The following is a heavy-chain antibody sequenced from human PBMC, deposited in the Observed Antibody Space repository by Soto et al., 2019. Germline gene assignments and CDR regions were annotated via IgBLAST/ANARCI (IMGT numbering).Heavy chain of an antibody. V-gene: IGHV3-30-3*01. D-gene: IGHD6-6*01. CDR3: AREASIAARPYYYYGMDV. CDR2: ISYDGSNK. J-gene: IGHJ6*02. Sequence: GSLRLSCAASGFTFSSYAMHWVRQAPGKGLEWVAVISYDGSNKYYADSVKGRFTISRDNSKNTLYLQMNSLRAEDTAVYYCAREASIAARPYYYYGMDVWGQGTTVTV. CDR1: GFTFSSYA.